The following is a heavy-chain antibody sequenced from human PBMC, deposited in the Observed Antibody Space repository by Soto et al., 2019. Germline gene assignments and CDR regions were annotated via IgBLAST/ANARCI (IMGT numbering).Heavy chain of an antibody. Sequence: ASVKVSCKASGYSFTSLDINWVRQTAGQGLEWMGWMQPSTGRTGYAQKFQGRVTMTRDTSINTAYMELTTLTSDDTAFYYCARGVSAGVDYWGQGALVTVSS. CDR1: GYSFTSLD. J-gene: IGHJ4*02. V-gene: IGHV1-8*01. D-gene: IGHD1-26*01. CDR3: ARGVSAGVDY. CDR2: MQPSTGRT.